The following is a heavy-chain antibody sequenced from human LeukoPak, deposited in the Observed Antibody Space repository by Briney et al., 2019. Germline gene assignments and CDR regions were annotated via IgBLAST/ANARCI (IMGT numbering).Heavy chain of an antibody. CDR2: INTDGTTT. CDR1: GLTFSSYW. D-gene: IGHD3-10*01. Sequence: GGSLRLSCAASGLTFSSYWMHWVRQAPGKGLVWVSRINTDGTTTSYADSVKGRFTISRDNAKNTLYLQMNSLRVEDTAVYYCARVGEGELGNWFDPWGQGTLVTVSS. J-gene: IGHJ5*02. V-gene: IGHV3-74*01. CDR3: ARVGEGELGNWFDP.